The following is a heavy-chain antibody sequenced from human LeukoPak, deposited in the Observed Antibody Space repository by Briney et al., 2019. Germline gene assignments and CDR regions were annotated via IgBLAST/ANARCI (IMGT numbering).Heavy chain of an antibody. CDR1: GGSFSSYA. CDR2: ISPILGIA. V-gene: IGHV1-69*04. J-gene: IGHJ6*02. CDR3: ATINTVTSRGWSDV. D-gene: IGHD4-17*01. Sequence: GASVKVSCKASGGSFSSYAISWVPQAPGQGLEWMGRISPILGIANYAQKFQGRVTITADKSTSTAYMELSSLRSEDTAVYYCATINTVTSRGWSDVWGQGTTVTVSS.